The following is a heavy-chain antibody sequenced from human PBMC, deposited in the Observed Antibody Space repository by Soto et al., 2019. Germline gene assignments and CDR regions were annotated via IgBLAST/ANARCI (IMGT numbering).Heavy chain of an antibody. Sequence: SETLSLTCAVYGGSFSGYYWSWIRQPPGKGLEWIGEINHSGSTNYNPSLKSRVTISVDTSKNQFSLKLSSVTAADTAVYYCARGSIRYCSGGSCYSYYYYGMDVWGQWTTVTVSS. CDR2: INHSGST. CDR1: GGSFSGYY. D-gene: IGHD2-15*01. CDR3: ARGSIRYCSGGSCYSYYYYGMDV. V-gene: IGHV4-34*01. J-gene: IGHJ6*02.